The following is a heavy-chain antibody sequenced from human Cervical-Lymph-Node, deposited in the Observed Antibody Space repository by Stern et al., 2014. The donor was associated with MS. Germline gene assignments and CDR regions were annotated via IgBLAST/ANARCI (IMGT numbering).Heavy chain of an antibody. CDR2: TYYKSMWYN. J-gene: IGHJ4*02. Sequence: QVQLQQSGPGLVRPSQTLSLTCAISGDSVSSNSAAWNWIRQSPSRGLEWLGRTYYKSMWYNDYAGSVKSQIPINPDTSKNQFSLQLNSVTPEDTAIYYCARGLWLAFLTAGRLDSWGKGTLVTVSS. CDR1: GDSVSSNSAA. CDR3: ARGLWLAFLTAGRLDS. V-gene: IGHV6-1*01. D-gene: IGHD2-21*01.